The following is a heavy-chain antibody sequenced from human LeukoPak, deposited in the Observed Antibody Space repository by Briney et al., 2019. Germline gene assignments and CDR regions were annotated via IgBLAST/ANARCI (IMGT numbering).Heavy chain of an antibody. D-gene: IGHD1-26*01. CDR2: IYHSGST. CDR1: GYSISSGYY. Sequence: SETLSLTCAVSGYSISSGYYWGWIRQPPGKGLEWIGSIYHSGSTYHNPSLKSRVTISVDTSKNQFSLKLSSVTAADTAVYYCARTSVGATVNYYYYYMDVWGKGTTVTVSS. V-gene: IGHV4-38-2*01. J-gene: IGHJ6*03. CDR3: ARTSVGATVNYYYYYMDV.